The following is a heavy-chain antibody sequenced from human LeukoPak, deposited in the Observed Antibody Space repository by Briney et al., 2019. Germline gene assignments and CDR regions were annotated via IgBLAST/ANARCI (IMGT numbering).Heavy chain of an antibody. D-gene: IGHD4-17*01. CDR2: ISSSGTSI. CDR3: ARVTFDYDGDY. CDR1: GFTFSDTW. J-gene: IGHJ4*02. V-gene: IGHV3-11*04. Sequence: GGSLRLSCAASGFTFSDTWMHWVRQAPGKGLEWVSYISSSGTSIYYADSVKGRFTISRDNAKNSLYLQMNSLRVEDTAVYYCARVTFDYDGDYWGQGTLVTVSS.